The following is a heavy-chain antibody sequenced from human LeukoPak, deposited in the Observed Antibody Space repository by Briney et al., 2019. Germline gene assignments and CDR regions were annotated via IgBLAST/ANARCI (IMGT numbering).Heavy chain of an antibody. CDR2: IYHSGST. V-gene: IGHV4-30-2*01. Sequence: PSQTLSLTCTVSGGSIRSGGYYWSWIRQPPGTGLEWIGYIYHSGSTYYNPSLKSRVAISVDRSKNQFSLKLSSVTAADTAVYYCARGNYYDSSGYYSGWGQGTLVTVSS. CDR3: ARGNYYDSSGYYSG. CDR1: GGSIRSGGYY. D-gene: IGHD3-22*01. J-gene: IGHJ4*02.